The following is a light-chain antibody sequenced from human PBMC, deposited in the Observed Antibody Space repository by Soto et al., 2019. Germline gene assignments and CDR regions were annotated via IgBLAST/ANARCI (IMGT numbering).Light chain of an antibody. CDR2: GAS. V-gene: IGKV3-15*01. Sequence: EIVMTQSPATLCVSPGERVTLSCRASQSVSSDLAWYQQKPGKAPRLLIYGASTRATGIPARFSGSGSGTEFTLTISSLQSEDFAVDYCQQYNTWPPKYSFGQGTKLEIK. CDR1: QSVSSD. J-gene: IGKJ2*01. CDR3: QQYNTWPPKYS.